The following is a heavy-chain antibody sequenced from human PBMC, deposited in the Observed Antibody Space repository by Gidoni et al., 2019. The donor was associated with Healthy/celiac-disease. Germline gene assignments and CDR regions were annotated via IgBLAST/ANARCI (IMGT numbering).Heavy chain of an antibody. J-gene: IGHJ2*01. CDR3: ARGRSIAAAGRGWYFDL. D-gene: IGHD6-13*01. Sequence: QVQLQQWGAGLLKPSETLSRTSAVYGRSFSGYYWSWIRQPQGKGLEWIGEVTHSGSTNYNPSLTSRVTISVDTSKNQFSLRLGSVTAADTAVYYCARGRSIAAAGRGWYFDLWGRGTLVAVSS. CDR2: VTHSGST. CDR1: GRSFSGYY. V-gene: IGHV4-34*01.